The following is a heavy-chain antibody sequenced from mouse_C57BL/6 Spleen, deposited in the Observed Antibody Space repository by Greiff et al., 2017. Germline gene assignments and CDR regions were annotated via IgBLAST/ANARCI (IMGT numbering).Heavy chain of an antibody. D-gene: IGHD2-5*01. CDR2: IYPGDGDN. Sequence: QVQLKESGAELVKPGASVKISCTASGYSFSSYWMNWVQQRPGKGLEWIGQIYPGDGDNNYNGKFKGKATLTADKSSSTAYMQLSSLTSEDSAVYFCAREEYSNYGYWGQGTTLTVSS. J-gene: IGHJ2*01. CDR3: AREEYSNYGY. V-gene: IGHV1-80*01. CDR1: GYSFSSYW.